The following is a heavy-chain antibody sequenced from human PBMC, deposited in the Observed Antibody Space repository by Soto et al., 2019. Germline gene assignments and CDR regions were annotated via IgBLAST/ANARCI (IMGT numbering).Heavy chain of an antibody. CDR2: IHHSVGI. Sequence: QVQLQESGPGLVKPSGTLSLTCVVSGASVANDNWWSWVRQPPRKGLEWIGEIHHSVGINNSPSLKSRVTISLDLSINQFSLTLSFVTAADSAVYYCMINYYYSMDVWGKGTTVTVSS. D-gene: IGHD3-16*01. V-gene: IGHV4-4*02. J-gene: IGHJ6*03. CDR1: GASVANDNW. CDR3: MINYYYSMDV.